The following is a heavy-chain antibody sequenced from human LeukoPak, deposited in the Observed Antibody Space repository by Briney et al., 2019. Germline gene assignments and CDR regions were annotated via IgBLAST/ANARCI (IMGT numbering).Heavy chain of an antibody. CDR1: GFTFSSYG. CDR2: IRYDGSNK. CDR3: AKVGEYYYDRSDYMDG. D-gene: IGHD3-22*01. Sequence: GGSLRLSCAASGFTFSSYGMHWVRQAPGKGLEWVAFIRYDGSNKYYADSVKGRFTISRDNSKNTLYLQMNSLRAEDTAVYYCAKVGEYYYDRSDYMDGWGKGSSV. J-gene: IGHJ6*03. V-gene: IGHV3-30*02.